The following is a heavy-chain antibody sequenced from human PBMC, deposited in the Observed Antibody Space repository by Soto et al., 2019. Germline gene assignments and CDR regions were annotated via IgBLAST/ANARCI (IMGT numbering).Heavy chain of an antibody. CDR2: IDPSDSYT. V-gene: IGHV5-10-1*01. CDR3: ARPSAYYYDSSGQTLDY. D-gene: IGHD3-22*01. J-gene: IGHJ4*02. Sequence: SGESLKISCQGSGYSFTSYWIGWVRQMPGKGLEWMGRIDPSDSYTNYSPSFQGHVTISADKSISTAYLQWSSLKASDTAMYYCARPSAYYYDSSGQTLDYWGQGTLVTVSS. CDR1: GYSFTSYW.